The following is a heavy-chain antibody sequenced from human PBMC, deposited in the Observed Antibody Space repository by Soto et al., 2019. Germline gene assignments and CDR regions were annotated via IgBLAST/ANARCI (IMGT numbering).Heavy chain of an antibody. CDR2: ISESGGTT. Sequence: EGQVLESGGGLVQPGGSLRLSCAASGFTFNKDAMSWVRQAPGKGLEWVSGISESGGTTYFADSVKGRFTISRDNSKNTLYLQMSILRAEDTAVYYCAKDEGQAVTGHLDCWGQGTLVTVSS. D-gene: IGHD6-19*01. J-gene: IGHJ4*02. V-gene: IGHV3-23*01. CDR3: AKDEGQAVTGHLDC. CDR1: GFTFNKDA.